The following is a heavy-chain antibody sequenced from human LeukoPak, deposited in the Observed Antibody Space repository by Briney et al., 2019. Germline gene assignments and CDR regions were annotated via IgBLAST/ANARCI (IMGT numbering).Heavy chain of an antibody. CDR1: GFTFSSSA. D-gene: IGHD1-1*01. J-gene: IGHJ4*02. V-gene: IGHV3-23*01. CDR2: ISGSDGST. CDR3: AKGLERESRLEC. Sequence: GGSLRLSCAASGFTFSSSAMSWVRLAPGKGLEWVSGISGSDGSTYYTDSLKGRLTISRDNSKNTLFLQMNSLRAEDTAIYYCAKGLERESRLECWGQGTLVTVSS.